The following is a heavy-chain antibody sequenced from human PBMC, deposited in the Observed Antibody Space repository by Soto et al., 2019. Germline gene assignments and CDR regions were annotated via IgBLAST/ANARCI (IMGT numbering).Heavy chain of an antibody. CDR3: ARAVGCSSTSCDYGPVEYYYYGMDV. CDR1: GYTFTGYY. D-gene: IGHD2-2*01. Sequence: ASVKVSCKASGYTFTGYYMHWVRQAPGQGLEWMGWINPNSGGTNYAQKFQGWVTMTRDTSISTAYMELSRLRSDDTAVYYCARAVGCSSTSCDYGPVEYYYYGMDVWGQGTTVTVSS. V-gene: IGHV1-2*04. CDR2: INPNSGGT. J-gene: IGHJ6*02.